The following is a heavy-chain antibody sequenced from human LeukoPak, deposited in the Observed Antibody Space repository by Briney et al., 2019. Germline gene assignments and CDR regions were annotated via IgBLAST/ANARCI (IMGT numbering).Heavy chain of an antibody. CDR1: GFTFSIYG. J-gene: IGHJ4*02. D-gene: IGHD2-15*01. Sequence: GGSLRLSCAASGFTFSIYGMHWVRQAPGKGLERGAIIWDDGSNKYYADSVKGRFTISRDNSKNELYLQMNSLRAEDTAVYYCAKDSGSTNYFDYWGQGTLVTVSS. CDR2: IWDDGSNK. V-gene: IGHV3-33*06. CDR3: AKDSGSTNYFDY.